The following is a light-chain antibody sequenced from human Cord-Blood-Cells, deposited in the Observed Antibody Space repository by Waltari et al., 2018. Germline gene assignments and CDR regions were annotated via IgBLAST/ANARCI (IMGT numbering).Light chain of an antibody. J-gene: IGKJ1*01. CDR1: QGISIY. V-gene: IGKV1-27*01. CDR3: QRTYNAPRT. CDR2: SAS. Sequence: DFQLTKSPSSLFAPVGDRVTTTCRLSQGISIYLTWYRQKPGKVPKLLIYSASNLQFGVPSRFSGSGSGTDFTLTISSLQSEDVATYYCQRTYNAPRTFGQGTKVEIK.